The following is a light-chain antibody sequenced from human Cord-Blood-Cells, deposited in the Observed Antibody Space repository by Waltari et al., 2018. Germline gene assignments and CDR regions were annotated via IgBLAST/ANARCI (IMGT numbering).Light chain of an antibody. CDR3: QAWDSSSVV. CDR2: QDS. Sequence: SYELTQPPSVSVSPGQTASITCSGDKLGDKYACWYQQKPGQSPVLVIYQDSKRPSGIPGRFSGSNSGNRATLTISGTQAMDEADYYCQAWDSSSVVFGGGTKRTVL. CDR1: KLGDKY. V-gene: IGLV3-1*01. J-gene: IGLJ2*01.